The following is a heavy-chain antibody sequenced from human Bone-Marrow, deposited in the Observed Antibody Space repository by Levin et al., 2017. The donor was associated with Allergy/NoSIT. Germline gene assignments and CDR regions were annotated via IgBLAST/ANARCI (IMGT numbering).Heavy chain of an antibody. Sequence: GESLKISCAASGFTFSSFAMTWVRQAPGKGLEWVSGISGVNGGTYYADSVKGRFTISRHNSKNRLYLQMNSLRAEDTAVYYCAKDGDAAYQRVRWGQGTLVTVSS. D-gene: IGHD3-10*01. CDR3: AKDGDAAYQRVR. V-gene: IGHV3-23*01. CDR1: GFTFSSFA. J-gene: IGHJ4*02. CDR2: ISGVNGGT.